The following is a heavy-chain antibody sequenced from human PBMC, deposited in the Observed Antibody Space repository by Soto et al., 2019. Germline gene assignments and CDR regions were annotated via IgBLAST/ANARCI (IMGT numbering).Heavy chain of an antibody. CDR3: ARGRYGDY. Sequence: QVHLVQSGAEVKKPGASVKVSCKGSGYAFTTYGITWVRQAPGQGLEWMGWISAHNGNTNYAQKLQGRVTRTRYTSTSTAYMELRSLRSDDTAVYYCARGRYGDYWGQGALVTVSS. J-gene: IGHJ4*02. CDR2: ISAHNGNT. CDR1: GYAFTTYG. D-gene: IGHD1-1*01. V-gene: IGHV1-18*01.